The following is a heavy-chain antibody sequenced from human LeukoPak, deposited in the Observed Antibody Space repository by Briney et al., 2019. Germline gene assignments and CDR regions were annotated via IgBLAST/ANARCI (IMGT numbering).Heavy chain of an antibody. Sequence: GGSLRLSCAASGFTFSYYDMSWVRQAPGKGLEWVASITLSGGSTFYADSVKGRSTISRDNSKNTLYLQMNSLSAEDTAVYYCAKRGNPAVGHHCLDVWGKGTTVSVSS. J-gene: IGHJ6*04. CDR2: ITLSGGST. CDR1: GFTFSYYD. D-gene: IGHD2-2*01. V-gene: IGHV3-23*01. CDR3: AKRGNPAVGHHCLDV.